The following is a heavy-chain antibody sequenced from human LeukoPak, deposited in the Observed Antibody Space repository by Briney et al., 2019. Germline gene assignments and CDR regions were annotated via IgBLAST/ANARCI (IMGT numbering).Heavy chain of an antibody. J-gene: IGHJ5*02. V-gene: IGHV4-39*01. D-gene: IGHD6-13*01. CDR2: IYYSGST. CDR1: GDSISSNAYY. CDR3: ARHGVAAFGTFP. Sequence: PSETLSLTCTVSGDSISSNAYYWGWIRQPPGKGLEWIGSIYYSGSTFYNPSLKSRVTMSVDTSKNQFSLKLSSVTAADTAVYYCARHGVAAFGTFPWGQGTLVTVSS.